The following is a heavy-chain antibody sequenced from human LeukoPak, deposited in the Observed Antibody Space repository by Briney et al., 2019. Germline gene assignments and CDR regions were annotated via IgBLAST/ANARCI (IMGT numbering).Heavy chain of an antibody. V-gene: IGHV3-7*03. D-gene: IGHD5-24*01. CDR3: AKEGRSLQTY. CDR2: IKEDGTET. Sequence: GGSLRLTCAASGFMFSSNWMSWVRLAPGKGLEWVANIKEDGTETYYVDSVKGRFTISRDNAKNSLYLQMNSLRVEDTAVYYCAKEGRSLQTYWGQGTLVTVSS. CDR1: GFMFSSNW. J-gene: IGHJ4*02.